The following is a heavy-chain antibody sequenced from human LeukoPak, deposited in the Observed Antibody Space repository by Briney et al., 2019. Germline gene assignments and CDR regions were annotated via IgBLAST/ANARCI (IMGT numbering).Heavy chain of an antibody. Sequence: PSETLSLTCTVSGCSISSGDYYWSWIRQPPGKGLEWIGYMYYSGSTYYNPSLKSRVTISVDTSKNQFSLKLSSVTAADTAVYYCARDRGDQYGGNSEGAFDIWGQGTMVTVSS. V-gene: IGHV4-30-4*08. CDR2: MYYSGST. D-gene: IGHD4-23*01. CDR3: ARDRGDQYGGNSEGAFDI. J-gene: IGHJ3*02. CDR1: GCSISSGDYY.